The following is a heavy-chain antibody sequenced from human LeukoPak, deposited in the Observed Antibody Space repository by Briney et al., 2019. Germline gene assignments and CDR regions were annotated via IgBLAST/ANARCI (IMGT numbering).Heavy chain of an antibody. CDR2: INDGGST. D-gene: IGHD4-17*01. V-gene: IGHV4-39*07. J-gene: IGHJ5*02. Sequence: SETLSLTCTVSGGSISSNNYYWGCIRQPPGRGLEWIASINDGGSTYCNPSLKSRVTMSVDTSKNQFSLRLSSVTAADTAMYYCVRDDFGDYTRRFDPWGQGTLVTVSS. CDR3: VRDDFGDYTRRFDP. CDR1: GGSISSNNYY.